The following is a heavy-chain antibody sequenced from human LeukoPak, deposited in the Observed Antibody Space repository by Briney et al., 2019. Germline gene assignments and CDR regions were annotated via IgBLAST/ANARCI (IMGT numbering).Heavy chain of an antibody. CDR2: FHHRGTN. D-gene: IGHD3-3*01. CDR1: GGSISSSNW. V-gene: IGHV4-4*02. J-gene: IGHJ6*03. CDR3: ARCPPYDFGSGSHLHYMDV. Sequence: SETLSLTCTVSGGSISSSNWWSWLRPPPGKGLEWGGEFHHRGTNNYHPSLKTRITISINKSKDQFSLRLSSVTAADTAVDYCARCPPYDFGSGSHLHYMDVWGKGITVTVSS.